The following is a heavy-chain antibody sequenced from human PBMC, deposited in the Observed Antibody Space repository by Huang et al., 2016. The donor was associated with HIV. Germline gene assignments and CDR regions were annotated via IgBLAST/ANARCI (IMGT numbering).Heavy chain of an antibody. Sequence: QVQLQQWGAGLLKPSETLSLPCAVYGGSFSGYYWSWIGQPPGKGLEWIGEINQSGSTNYNPSLKSRVTISVDTSKNQFSLKVGSVTVADTAVYYCARAYYYYDSSGYLHYFDYWGQGTLVTVSS. CDR1: GGSFSGYY. V-gene: IGHV4-34*01. CDR2: INQSGST. CDR3: ARAYYYYDSSGYLHYFDY. J-gene: IGHJ4*02. D-gene: IGHD3-22*01.